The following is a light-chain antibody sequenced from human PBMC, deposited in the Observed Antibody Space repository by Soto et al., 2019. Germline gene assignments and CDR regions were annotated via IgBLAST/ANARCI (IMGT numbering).Light chain of an antibody. CDR2: EVT. V-gene: IGLV2-14*01. Sequence: QSALTQPASVSGSPGQSITISCTGSSTDVGGYNYVSWYQQYPGKAPKLMIYEVTNRPSGVSNRFSGSKSGNTASLTISGLQGEDEADYYCSSYTSISTVVFGGGTKLTVL. CDR1: STDVGGYNY. J-gene: IGLJ2*01. CDR3: SSYTSISTVV.